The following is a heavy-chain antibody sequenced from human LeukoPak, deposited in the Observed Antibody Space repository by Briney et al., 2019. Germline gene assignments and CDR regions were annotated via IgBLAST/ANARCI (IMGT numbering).Heavy chain of an antibody. Sequence: GSLRLSCAASGFTFDDYGMSWVRQAPGKGLEWVSGINWNGGSTGYADSVKGRFTISRDNAKNSLYLQMNSLRAEDTALYYCARGGAPSYDRGTYYYLDYWGQGTLVTVSS. CDR1: GFTFDDYG. V-gene: IGHV3-20*04. CDR2: INWNGGST. J-gene: IGHJ4*02. CDR3: ARGGAPSYDRGTYYYLDY. D-gene: IGHD3-22*01.